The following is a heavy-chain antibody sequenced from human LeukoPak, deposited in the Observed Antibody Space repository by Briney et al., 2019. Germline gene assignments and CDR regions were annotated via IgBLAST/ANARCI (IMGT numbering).Heavy chain of an antibody. V-gene: IGHV3-30*18. D-gene: IGHD6-13*01. CDR1: GFTFSRYG. CDR2: IANDGKDK. J-gene: IGHJ4*02. CDR3: AKDQQVGAAAYYFDS. Sequence: QPGRSLRLSCAASGFTFSRYGLHWVRQAPGKGLEWVAVIANDGKDKKYADSVKGRFSISRDNSKSTLYLQMNSLRAEDTGVYYCAKDQQVGAAAYYFDSWGQGTLVTGPS.